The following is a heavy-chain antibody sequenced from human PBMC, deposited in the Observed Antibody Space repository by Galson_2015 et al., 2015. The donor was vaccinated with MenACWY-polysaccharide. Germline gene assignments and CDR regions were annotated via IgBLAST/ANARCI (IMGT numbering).Heavy chain of an antibody. CDR1: GFTFSTYW. Sequence: SLRLSCAASGFTFSTYWMHWVRQAPGKGLVWVSRIKSDGSSPNYADSVKGRFTISRDNAKNTLYLQMNSLRAEDTALCYCARGYRAYDWGQGTLVTVSA. CDR2: IKSDGSSP. CDR3: ARGYRAYD. J-gene: IGHJ4*02. D-gene: IGHD5-12*01. V-gene: IGHV3-74*01.